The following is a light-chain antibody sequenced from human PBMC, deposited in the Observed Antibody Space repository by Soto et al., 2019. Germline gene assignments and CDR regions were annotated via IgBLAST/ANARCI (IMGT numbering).Light chain of an antibody. CDR1: SSYVGGYNY. J-gene: IGLJ1*01. Sequence: QSVLTHPASVSGAPGESIAISCTGTSSYVGGYNYVSWYQQHPGKAPKLIIFDVTNRPSGVSDRFSGSKSGSTASLTISGLQADDEAAYYCTSFAGSGTYVFGTGTKVTVL. CDR3: TSFAGSGTYV. CDR2: DVT. V-gene: IGLV2-14*01.